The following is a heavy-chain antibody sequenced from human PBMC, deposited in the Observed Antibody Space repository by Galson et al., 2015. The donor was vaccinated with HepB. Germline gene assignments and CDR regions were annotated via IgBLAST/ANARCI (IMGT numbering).Heavy chain of an antibody. Sequence: SLRLSCAASGFTFSSYGMHWVRQAPGKGLEWVAVRSYDGSNKYYADSVKGRFTISRDNSTNTLYLQMNSLRAEDTAVYYCAKEAHFDWLFVDYWGQGTLVTVSS. D-gene: IGHD3-9*01. V-gene: IGHV3-30*18. CDR3: AKEAHFDWLFVDY. CDR1: GFTFSSYG. CDR2: RSYDGSNK. J-gene: IGHJ4*02.